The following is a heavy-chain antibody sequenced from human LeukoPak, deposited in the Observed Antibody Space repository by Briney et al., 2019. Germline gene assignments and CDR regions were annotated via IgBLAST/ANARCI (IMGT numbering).Heavy chain of an antibody. J-gene: IGHJ4*02. Sequence: SETLSLTCTVSGGSISSYYWSWIRQPPGKGLEWIGYIYYSGSTNYNPSLKSRVTISVDTSKNQSSLKLSSVTAADTAVYYCARIKLTYFDYWGQGTLVTVSS. CDR3: ARIKLTYFDY. V-gene: IGHV4-59*01. CDR2: IYYSGST. D-gene: IGHD3-10*01. CDR1: GGSISSYY.